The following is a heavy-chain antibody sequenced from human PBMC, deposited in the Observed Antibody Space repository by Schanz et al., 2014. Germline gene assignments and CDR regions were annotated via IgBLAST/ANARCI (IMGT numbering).Heavy chain of an antibody. D-gene: IGHD2-15*01. CDR1: GFTFSDYY. J-gene: IGHJ6*02. CDR3: AKGMRYCSGGACYDYYYYGLDV. V-gene: IGHV3-66*01. CDR2: IYSGIGA. Sequence: VQLVESGGGLVKPGGSLRLSCAASGFTFSDYYMSWIRQAPGKGLEWVSVIYSGIGAYYADSVKDRFTVSRDNSENTLYLQMNSLSADDTAVFYCAKGMRYCSGGACYDYYYYGLDVWGQGTTVTVSS.